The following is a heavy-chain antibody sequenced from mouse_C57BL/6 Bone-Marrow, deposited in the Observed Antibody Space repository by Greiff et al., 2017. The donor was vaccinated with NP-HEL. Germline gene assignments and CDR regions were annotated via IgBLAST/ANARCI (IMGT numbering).Heavy chain of an antibody. CDR3: ARTTTWALYYCDY. V-gene: IGHV1-72*01. Sequence: QVQLQQSGAELVKPGASVKLSCKASGYTFTSYWMHWVKQRPGRGLEWLGRIDPNSGGTKYNEKFKSKATLTVDKPSSTAYMQLSSLTSEDSAVYYCARTTTWALYYCDYWGQGTTLTVAA. CDR2: IDPNSGGT. D-gene: IGHD5-5*01. CDR1: GYTFTSYW. J-gene: IGHJ2*01.